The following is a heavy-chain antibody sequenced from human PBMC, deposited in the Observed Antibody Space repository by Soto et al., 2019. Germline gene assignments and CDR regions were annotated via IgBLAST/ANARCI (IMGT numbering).Heavy chain of an antibody. Sequence: GGSLRLSCAASGFTFSSYAMIWVRQSPGRGLTWVSVITGSGGSTYYADSVKGRFTISRDNSKNTLYLQMNSLRDEDTAVYYCAKDLTVVPGYYYGMDVWGQGTTVTVSS. V-gene: IGHV3-23*01. J-gene: IGHJ6*02. CDR1: GFTFSSYA. CDR2: ITGSGGST. CDR3: AKDLTVVPGYYYGMDV. D-gene: IGHD3-10*01.